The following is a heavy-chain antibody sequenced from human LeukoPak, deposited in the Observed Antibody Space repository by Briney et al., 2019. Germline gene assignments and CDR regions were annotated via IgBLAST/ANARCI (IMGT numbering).Heavy chain of an antibody. CDR2: INAGNGNT. CDR1: GYTFTYYI. Sequence: ASVKVSCKASGYTFTYYIMHWVRQAPGQRIEWMGWINAGNGNTKYSQNFQGRVTLTRDTSASTAYMELSSLRSEDTAVYYCARDRVPPATMQGIDALDIWGRGTMVTVSS. D-gene: IGHD2-2*01. CDR3: ARDRVPPATMQGIDALDI. J-gene: IGHJ3*02. V-gene: IGHV1-3*01.